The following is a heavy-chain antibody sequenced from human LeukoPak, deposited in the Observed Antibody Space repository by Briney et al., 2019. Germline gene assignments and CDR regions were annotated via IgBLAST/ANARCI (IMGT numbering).Heavy chain of an antibody. CDR1: GGSISSYY. Sequence: PSETLSLTCTVSGGSISSYYWSWIRQPAGKGLEWIGRTYTSGSTNYNPSLKSRITMSVDTSKNQFSLKLNSVTAADTAVYYCARESRDYGYYYYYMDVWGKGTTVTVSS. CDR2: TYTSGST. CDR3: ARESRDYGYYYYYMDV. D-gene: IGHD4-17*01. J-gene: IGHJ6*03. V-gene: IGHV4-4*07.